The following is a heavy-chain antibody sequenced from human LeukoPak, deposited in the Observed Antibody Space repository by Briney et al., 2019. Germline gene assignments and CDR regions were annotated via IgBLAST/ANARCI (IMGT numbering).Heavy chain of an antibody. J-gene: IGHJ6*03. D-gene: IGHD3-10*01. Sequence: PGGSLRLSCAASGFTFSSYWMSWVRQAPGKGLEWVANIKQDGSEKYYVDSVKCRFTISRDNAKDSLYLQMNSLRAEDTAVYYCARHKDQLLWFGELTFTYYMDVWGKGTTVTVSS. CDR2: IKQDGSEK. CDR3: ARHKDQLLWFGELTFTYYMDV. CDR1: GFTFSSYW. V-gene: IGHV3-7*01.